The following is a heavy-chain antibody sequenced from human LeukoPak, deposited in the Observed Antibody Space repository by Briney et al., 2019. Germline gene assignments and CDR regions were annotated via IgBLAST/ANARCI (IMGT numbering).Heavy chain of an antibody. D-gene: IGHD3-22*01. Sequence: ASAKVSCKASGYTFTGYYMHWVRQAPGQGLEWIGRINPNSGGTNYAQKFQGRVTMTRDTSISTAYMELSRLRSDDTAVYYCARVDIGIVVVTSFDYWGQGTLVTVSS. CDR2: INPNSGGT. CDR1: GYTFTGYY. V-gene: IGHV1-2*06. J-gene: IGHJ4*02. CDR3: ARVDIGIVVVTSFDY.